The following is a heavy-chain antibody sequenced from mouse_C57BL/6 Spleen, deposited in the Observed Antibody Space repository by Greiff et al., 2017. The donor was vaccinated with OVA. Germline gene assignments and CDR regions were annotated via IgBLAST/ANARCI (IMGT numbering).Heavy chain of an antibody. D-gene: IGHD1-1*01. J-gene: IGHJ2*01. CDR3: ARWSLYYCDY. Sequence: VQLQQPGAELVRPGTSVKLSCKASGYTFTSYWMHWVKQRPGQGLEWIGVIDPSDSYTNYNQKFKGKATLTVDTSSSTAYMQLSSLTSEDSAVYYCARWSLYYCDYWGQGTTLTVSS. CDR2: IDPSDSYT. V-gene: IGHV1-59*01. CDR1: GYTFTSYW.